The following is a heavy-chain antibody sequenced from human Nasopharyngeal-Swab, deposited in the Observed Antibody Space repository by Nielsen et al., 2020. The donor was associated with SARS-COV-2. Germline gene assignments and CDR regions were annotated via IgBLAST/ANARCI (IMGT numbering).Heavy chain of an antibody. J-gene: IGHJ4*02. CDR2: ITSGNSV. CDR3: AVGQHAGAFDY. CDR1: GFTFSPYT. V-gene: IGHV3-48*04. D-gene: IGHD1-26*01. Sequence: GGSLRLSCATSGFTFSPYTMTWVRQAPGQGLQWISYITSGNSVQYADSARGRFTISRDNAKSMLYLQMNSLRAEDTAVYYCAVGQHAGAFDYWGQGTLVTVSS.